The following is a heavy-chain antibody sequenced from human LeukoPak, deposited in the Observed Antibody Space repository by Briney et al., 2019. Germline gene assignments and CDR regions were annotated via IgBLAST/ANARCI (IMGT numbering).Heavy chain of an antibody. Sequence: SETLSLTYTVSGGSVSSGSYYWSWIRQPPGKGLEWIGYIYYSGSTNYNPSLKSRVTISVDTSKNQFSLKLSSVTAADTAVYYCARDNPKNYYGMDVWGQGTTVTVSS. CDR1: GGSVSSGSYY. J-gene: IGHJ6*02. V-gene: IGHV4-61*01. CDR3: ARDNPKNYYGMDV. CDR2: IYYSGST.